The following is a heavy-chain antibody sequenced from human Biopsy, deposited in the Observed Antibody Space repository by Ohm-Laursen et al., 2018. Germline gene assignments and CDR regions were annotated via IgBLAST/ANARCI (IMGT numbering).Heavy chain of an antibody. CDR1: GFTFSTYT. Sequence: SLRLSCAASGFTFSTYTMTWVRQAPGKGLEWVPSISRTSDFIYYADSVMGRFTISRDNAKNSVDLQMNSLRAEDTAVYFCARERGWKSISTIDYWGQGTLVTASS. V-gene: IGHV3-21*01. D-gene: IGHD6-6*01. CDR3: ARERGWKSISTIDY. CDR2: ISRTSDFI. J-gene: IGHJ4*02.